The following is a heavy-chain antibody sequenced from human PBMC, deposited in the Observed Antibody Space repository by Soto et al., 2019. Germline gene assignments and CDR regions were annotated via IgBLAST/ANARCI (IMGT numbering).Heavy chain of an antibody. CDR3: VTSVAIPGSPNH. Sequence: QVQLVQSGAEVRQPASSVKVSCKTSGGTFSSYAISWVRQAPGQGLEWMGGIVPIVDTATYAQKFQGRVTLTEDELTATVYMELSRLRSDDTLVYCWVTSVAIPGSPNHWGQGTLV. D-gene: IGHD2-15*01. V-gene: IGHV1-69*12. CDR1: GGTFSSYA. CDR2: IVPIVDTA. J-gene: IGHJ5*02.